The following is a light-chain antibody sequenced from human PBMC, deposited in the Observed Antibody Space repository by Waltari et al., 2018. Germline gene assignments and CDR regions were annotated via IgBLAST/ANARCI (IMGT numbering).Light chain of an antibody. CDR3: QSYDSSLSGSV. J-gene: IGLJ2*01. V-gene: IGLV1-40*01. CDR2: GNS. CDR1: SSNIGAGYD. Sequence: QSGLPQPPSVSGAPGQRVTIACPGSSSNIGAGYDVHWYQLLPGTAPKLLIYGNSNRPSGVPDRFSGSKSGTSASLAITGLQAEDEAGYYCQSYDSSLSGSVFGGGTKLTVL.